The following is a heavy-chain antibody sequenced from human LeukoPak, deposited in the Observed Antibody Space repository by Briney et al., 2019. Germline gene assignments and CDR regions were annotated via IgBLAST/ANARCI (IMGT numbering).Heavy chain of an antibody. J-gene: IGHJ6*02. V-gene: IGHV4-31*03. D-gene: IGHD3-9*01. CDR3: ARAGAYDILTGYYPYGMDV. CDR2: IYYSGST. CDR1: GGSISSGGYY. Sequence: SETLSLTCTVSGGSISSGGYYWSWIRQHPGKGLEWIGYIYYSGSTYYNPSLKSRVTISVDTSKNQFSLKLSSVTAADTAVYYCARAGAYDILTGYYPYGMDVWGQGTTVTVSS.